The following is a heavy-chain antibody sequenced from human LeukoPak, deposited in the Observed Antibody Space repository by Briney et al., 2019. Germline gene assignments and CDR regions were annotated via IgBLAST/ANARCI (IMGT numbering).Heavy chain of an antibody. J-gene: IGHJ4*02. D-gene: IGHD4-23*01. CDR3: ARRKDGGNYFDY. CDR1: GDSISSNSAT. CDR2: TYYRSKWYN. Sequence: SQTLSLTCAISGDSISSNSATWNWIRQSPSRGLEWLGRTYYRSKWYNEYAVSVKGRMTINADTSKNQFSLQLNSVTPEDTAVYYCARRKDGGNYFDYWGQGTLVTVSS. V-gene: IGHV6-1*01.